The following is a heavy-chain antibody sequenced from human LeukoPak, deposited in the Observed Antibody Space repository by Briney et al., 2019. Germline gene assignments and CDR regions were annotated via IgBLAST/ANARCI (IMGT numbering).Heavy chain of an antibody. J-gene: IGHJ4*02. CDR2: ISGSGGST. V-gene: IGHV3-23*01. Sequence: GGSLRLSCVASGFTFSSFAMTWVRQAPGKGLEWVSAISGSGGSTYYADSVKGRFTISRDNSKKTLFLQMSSLRAEDTAVYYCAKDRGEYSYAEPLDYWGQGTLVTVSS. CDR3: AKDRGEYSYAEPLDY. D-gene: IGHD5-18*01. CDR1: GFTFSSFA.